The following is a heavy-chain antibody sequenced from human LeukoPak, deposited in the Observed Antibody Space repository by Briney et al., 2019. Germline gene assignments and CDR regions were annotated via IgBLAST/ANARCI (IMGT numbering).Heavy chain of an antibody. CDR2: INHSGST. D-gene: IGHD3-10*01. CDR3: ARGRLLWFGESRPHFDY. V-gene: IGHV4-34*01. Sequence: SETLSLTCAVYGGSFSGYYWSWIRQPPGNGLARIGEINHSGSTNYNPSLKSRVTITVDTSKNQFSLKLSSGTAADTAVYYCARGRLLWFGESRPHFDYWGQGTLVTVSS. J-gene: IGHJ4*02. CDR1: GGSFSGYY.